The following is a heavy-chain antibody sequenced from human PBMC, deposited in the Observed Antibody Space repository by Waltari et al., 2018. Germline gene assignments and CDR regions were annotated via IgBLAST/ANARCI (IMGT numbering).Heavy chain of an antibody. J-gene: IGHJ6*02. V-gene: IGHV1-8*03. CDR3: ARGPYCSSTSCLYYYYGMDV. CDR2: MNPNSGNT. D-gene: IGHD2-2*01. CDR1: GYTFTSYD. Sequence: QVQLVQSGAEVKKPGASVKVSCKASGYTFTSYDINWVRQATGQGVEWMGWMNPNSGNTGYAQKFQGRVTITRNTSISTAYMELSSLRSEDTAVYYCARGPYCSSTSCLYYYYGMDVWGQGTTVTVSS.